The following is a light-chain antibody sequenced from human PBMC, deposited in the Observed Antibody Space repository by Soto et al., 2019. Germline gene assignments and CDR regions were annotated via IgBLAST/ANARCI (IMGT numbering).Light chain of an antibody. CDR1: QSVSSSY. Sequence: EIVLTQSPGTLSLSPGERATLSCRASQSVSSSYLAWYQQKPGQAPRLLIYGASSRATGIPDRFSGSGSGTDFTFTISRLGPEDFAVYYCQQYGSSPFTFGPGTKVDIK. CDR3: QQYGSSPFT. J-gene: IGKJ3*01. V-gene: IGKV3-20*01. CDR2: GAS.